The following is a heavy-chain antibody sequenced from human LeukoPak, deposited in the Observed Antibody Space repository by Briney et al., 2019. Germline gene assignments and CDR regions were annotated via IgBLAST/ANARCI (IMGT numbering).Heavy chain of an antibody. Sequence: GGSLRLSCAASGFTFSSYGMHWVRQAPGKGLEWVAVISYDGSNKYYADSVKGRFTISRDNSKNTLYLQMNSLRAEDTAVYYCAKALRFLEWLFIDYWGQGTLVTVSS. CDR2: ISYDGSNK. J-gene: IGHJ4*02. CDR3: AKALRFLEWLFIDY. D-gene: IGHD3-3*01. V-gene: IGHV3-30*18. CDR1: GFTFSSYG.